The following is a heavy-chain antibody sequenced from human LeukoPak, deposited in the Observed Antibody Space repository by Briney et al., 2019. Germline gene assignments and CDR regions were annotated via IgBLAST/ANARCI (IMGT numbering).Heavy chain of an antibody. CDR1: GFTFSSYW. CDR2: IKQDGSEK. CDR3: AQECVDSSGYYYVPNYFDP. V-gene: IGHV3-7*01. J-gene: IGHJ5*02. D-gene: IGHD3-22*01. Sequence: GGSLRLSCAASGFTFSSYWMSWVRQAPGKGLEWVANIKQDGSEKYYVDSVKGRFTISRDNAKNSLYLQMNSLRAEDTAVYYCAQECVDSSGYYYVPNYFDPWGQGTLVTVSS.